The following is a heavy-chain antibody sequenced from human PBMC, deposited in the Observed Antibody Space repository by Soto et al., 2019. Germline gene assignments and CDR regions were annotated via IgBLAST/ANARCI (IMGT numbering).Heavy chain of an antibody. J-gene: IGHJ4*02. V-gene: IGHV1-46*01. CDR3: ARDVPAAAASTVSYYFDY. CDR2: INPSGGST. D-gene: IGHD6-13*01. Sequence: ASVKVSCKAAGYTFTSYYMHWVRQAPGQGLEWMGIINPSGGSTSYAQKFQGRVTMTRDTSTSTVYMELSSLRSEDTAVYYCARDVPAAAASTVSYYFDYWGQGTLVTVSS. CDR1: GYTFTSYY.